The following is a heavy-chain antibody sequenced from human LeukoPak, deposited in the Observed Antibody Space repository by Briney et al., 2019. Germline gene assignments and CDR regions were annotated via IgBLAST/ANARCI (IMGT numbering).Heavy chain of an antibody. D-gene: IGHD3-22*01. CDR1: GFTFSSYG. Sequence: GGSLRLSCAASGFTFSSYGMHWVRQAPGKGLEWVAVISYDGSNKYYADSVKGRFTISRDNSKNTLYLQMNSLRAEDTAVYYCARDLYDSSGYYYRFDYWGQGTLVTVSS. V-gene: IGHV3-30*03. CDR2: ISYDGSNK. CDR3: ARDLYDSSGYYYRFDY. J-gene: IGHJ4*02.